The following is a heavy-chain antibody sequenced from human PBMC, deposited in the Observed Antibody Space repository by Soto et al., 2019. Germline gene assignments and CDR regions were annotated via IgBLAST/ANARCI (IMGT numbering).Heavy chain of an antibody. D-gene: IGHD6-6*01. CDR1: DDSISRSSFY. J-gene: IGHJ6*03. V-gene: IGHV4-39*07. Sequence: SETLSLTCTVSDDSISRSSFYWGWIRQPPGKELEWIGSIYYSGSTNYNPSLGSRVTISVDTSKNQFSLKLSSVPAADTAVYYCARVGREAARTHKVYYYYYYMDVWGKGTTVTVSS. CDR2: IYYSGST. CDR3: ARVGREAARTHKVYYYYYYMDV.